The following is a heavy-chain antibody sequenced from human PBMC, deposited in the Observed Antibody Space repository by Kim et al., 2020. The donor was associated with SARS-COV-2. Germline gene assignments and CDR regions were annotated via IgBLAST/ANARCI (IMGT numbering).Heavy chain of an antibody. CDR2: IWYDGSNK. CDR3: ARGLANITMVRGVIKSFNYYYGMDF. J-gene: IGHJ6*02. Sequence: GGSLRLSCAASGFTFSSYGMHWVRQAPGKGLEWVAVIWYDGSNKYYADSVKGRFTISRDNSKNTLYLQMNSLRAEDTAVYYCARGLANITMVRGVIKSFNYYYGMDFWGQGTTVTVSS. V-gene: IGHV3-33*01. CDR1: GFTFSSYG. D-gene: IGHD3-10*01.